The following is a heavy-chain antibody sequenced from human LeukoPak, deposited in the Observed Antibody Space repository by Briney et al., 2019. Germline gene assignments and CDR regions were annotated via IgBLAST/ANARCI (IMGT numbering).Heavy chain of an antibody. Sequence: GGSLRLSCAASGFTFSSYVMSWVRQAPGKGLEWVSAISGSGGSTYYADSVKGRFTISRDNSKNTLYLQMNSLRAEDTAVYYCAKGKINHEGALDVWGQGTLVTVSS. CDR3: AKGKINHEGALDV. V-gene: IGHV3-23*01. CDR1: GFTFSSYV. J-gene: IGHJ3*01. CDR2: ISGSGGST.